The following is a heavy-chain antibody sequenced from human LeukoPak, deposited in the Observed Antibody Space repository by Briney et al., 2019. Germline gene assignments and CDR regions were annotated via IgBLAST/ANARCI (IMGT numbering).Heavy chain of an antibody. J-gene: IGHJ3*02. D-gene: IGHD4-17*01. CDR3: ARELRYYGDYDEGLNALDI. CDR2: ISSSGSTI. V-gene: IGHV3-48*03. CDR1: GFTFSSYE. Sequence: PGGSLRLSCAASGFTFSSYEMNWVRQAPGKGLEWVSYISSSGSTIYYADSVKGRFTISRDNAKNSLYLQMNSLRAEDTAVYYCARELRYYGDYDEGLNALDIWGQGTMVTVSS.